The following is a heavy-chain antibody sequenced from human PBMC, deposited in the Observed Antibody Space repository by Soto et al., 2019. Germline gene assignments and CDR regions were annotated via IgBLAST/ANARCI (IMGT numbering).Heavy chain of an antibody. CDR1: GFTLSNNG. Sequence: QVQLVESGGGVVQPGRSLRLSCAACGFTLSNNGMHWVRQAPGKGLEWVAVISRDGNTKFYADSVKGRFANSKDNSENTLYLQMNSLRLEDTAVYFCARELASGNWGQGTLVTVSS. CDR2: ISRDGNTK. D-gene: IGHD3-10*01. J-gene: IGHJ4*02. V-gene: IGHV3-30*03. CDR3: ARELASGN.